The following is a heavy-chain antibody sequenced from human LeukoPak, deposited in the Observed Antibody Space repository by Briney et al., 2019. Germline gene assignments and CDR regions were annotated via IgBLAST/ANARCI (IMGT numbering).Heavy chain of an antibody. D-gene: IGHD3-22*01. CDR1: GFTFSSYS. V-gene: IGHV4-38-2*01. J-gene: IGHJ3*01. CDR3: ARMGVSYYYDSSTYYPTAFDV. CDR2: IFHSGSI. Sequence: GSLRLSCAASGFTFSSYSMNWVRQSPGKGLEWIATIFHSGSIYYNPSLKSRVTLSVDTSKNQFSLRLNSVTAADTALYYCARMGVSYYYDSSTYYPTAFDVWGQGAMVSVSS.